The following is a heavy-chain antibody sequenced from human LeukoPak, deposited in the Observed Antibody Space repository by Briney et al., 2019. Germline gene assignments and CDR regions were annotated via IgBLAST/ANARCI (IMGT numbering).Heavy chain of an antibody. Sequence: SVKVSCKASGGTFSSYAISWVRQAPGQGLEWMGGIIPIFGTANYAQKFQGRVTITADESTSTAYMELSSLRSEDTAVYYCARVVDNTYGDSYYYFDYWGQGTLVTVSS. D-gene: IGHD4-17*01. CDR2: IIPIFGTA. CDR1: GGTFSSYA. CDR3: ARVVDNTYGDSYYYFDY. J-gene: IGHJ4*02. V-gene: IGHV1-69*13.